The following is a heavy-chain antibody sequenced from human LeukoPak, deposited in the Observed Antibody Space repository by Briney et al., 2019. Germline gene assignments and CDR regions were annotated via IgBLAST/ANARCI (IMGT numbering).Heavy chain of an antibody. CDR1: GFTFSSYE. CDR3: ARTGGYCGGDCLVFDY. CDR2: ISSSGSTI. Sequence: GGSLRLSCAASGFTFSSYEMNWVRQAPGKGLEWVSYISSSGSTIYYADSVKGRFIISRDNAKNSLYLQMNGLRAEDTAVYYCARTGGYCGGDCLVFDYWGQGTLVTVSS. V-gene: IGHV3-48*03. J-gene: IGHJ4*02. D-gene: IGHD2-21*02.